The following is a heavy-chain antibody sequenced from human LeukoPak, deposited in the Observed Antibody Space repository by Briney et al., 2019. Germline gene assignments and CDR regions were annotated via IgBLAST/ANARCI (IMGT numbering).Heavy chain of an antibody. CDR2: ISAYNGNT. Sequence: GASVKVSCKASGYTFTSYGISWVRQAPGQGLEWMGWISAYNGNTNYAQKLQDRVTMTTDTSTSTAYTELRSLRSDDTAVYYCARKDSSSSYPFDYWGQGTLVTVSS. CDR3: ARKDSSSSYPFDY. J-gene: IGHJ4*02. CDR1: GYTFTSYG. V-gene: IGHV1-18*01. D-gene: IGHD6-6*01.